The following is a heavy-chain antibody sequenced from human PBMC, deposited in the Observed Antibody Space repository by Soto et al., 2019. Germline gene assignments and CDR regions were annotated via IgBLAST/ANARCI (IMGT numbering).Heavy chain of an antibody. CDR2: ISGSGGST. J-gene: IGHJ4*02. CDR3: AKELDDILTGYYRGGEDY. Sequence: GGSLRLSCAASGFTFSSYAMSWVRQAPGKGLEWVSAISGSGGSTYYADSVKGRFTISRDNSKNTLYLQMNSLRAEDTAVYYCAKELDDILTGYYRGGEDYWGQGTLVTVSS. CDR1: GFTFSSYA. V-gene: IGHV3-23*01. D-gene: IGHD3-9*01.